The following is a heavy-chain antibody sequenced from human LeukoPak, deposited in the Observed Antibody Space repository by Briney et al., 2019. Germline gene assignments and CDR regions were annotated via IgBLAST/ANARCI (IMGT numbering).Heavy chain of an antibody. V-gene: IGHV5-51*01. CDR3: ARHSLGYCSSTSCYPDY. CDR1: GYSFTSYW. CDR2: IYPGGSDH. Sequence: GESLKISCKGSGYSFTSYWIGWVRKMPGKGLEWMGIIYPGGSDHRYRPSFQGQVTTSADKSISTAYLQWGSLKASDTAMYYCARHSLGYCSSTSCYPDYWGQGTLVTVSS. D-gene: IGHD2-2*01. J-gene: IGHJ4*02.